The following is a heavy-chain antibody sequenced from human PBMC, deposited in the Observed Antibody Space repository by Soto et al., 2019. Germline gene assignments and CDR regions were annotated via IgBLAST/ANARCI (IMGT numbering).Heavy chain of an antibody. D-gene: IGHD1-26*01. Sequence: QVQLQESGPGLVKPSGTLSLTSTFPVGSISSTYWSWIRQPPGKGLEWIGYIYYSGSTNYNPSLKSRVTISVDTSKNQFSLKLSSVTAADTAVYYCARRYGGNLDYWGQGTLVTVSS. CDR1: VGSISSTY. CDR3: ARRYGGNLDY. J-gene: IGHJ4*02. V-gene: IGHV4-59*08. CDR2: IYYSGST.